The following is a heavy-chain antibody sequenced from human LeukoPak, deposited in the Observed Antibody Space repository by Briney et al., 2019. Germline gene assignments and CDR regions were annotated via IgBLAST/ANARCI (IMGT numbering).Heavy chain of an antibody. CDR2: INHSGST. CDR3: ARGRGKYCSSTSCYRSNWFDP. J-gene: IGHJ5*02. CDR1: GGSFSGYY. Sequence: PSETLSLTCAVYGGSFSGYYWSWIRQPPGKGLEWIGEINHSGSTNYNPSLKSRVTISVDTSKNQFSLKLSSVTAADTAVYYCARGRGKYCSSTSCYRSNWFDPWGQGTLVTVSS. D-gene: IGHD2-2*01. V-gene: IGHV4-34*01.